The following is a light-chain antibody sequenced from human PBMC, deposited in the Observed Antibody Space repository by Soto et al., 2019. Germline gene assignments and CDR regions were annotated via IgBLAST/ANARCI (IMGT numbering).Light chain of an antibody. CDR3: AAWDDSLSALYV. CDR2: RNN. CDR1: SSNIGSNH. J-gene: IGLJ1*01. V-gene: IGLV1-47*01. Sequence: QSVLTQPPSASGTPGQRVTISCSGSSSNIGSNHVYWYQQLPGTAPKLLIYRNNQRPSGVPDRFSGSKSGTSASLAISGLRSEDEADYYCAAWDDSLSALYVFGTGTKVTVL.